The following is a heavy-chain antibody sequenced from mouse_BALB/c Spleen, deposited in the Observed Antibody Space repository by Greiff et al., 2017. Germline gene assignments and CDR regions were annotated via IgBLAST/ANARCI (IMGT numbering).Heavy chain of an antibody. CDR3: ARSRYGSSYWYFDV. V-gene: IGHV5-17*02. Sequence: DVMLVESGGGLVQPGGSRKLSCAASGFTFSSFGMHWVRQAPEKGLEWVAYISSGSSTIYYADTVKGRFTISRDNPKNTLFLQMTSLRSEDTAMYYCARSRYGSSYWYFDVWGAGTTVTVSS. D-gene: IGHD1-1*01. CDR2: ISSGSSTI. CDR1: GFTFSSFG. J-gene: IGHJ1*01.